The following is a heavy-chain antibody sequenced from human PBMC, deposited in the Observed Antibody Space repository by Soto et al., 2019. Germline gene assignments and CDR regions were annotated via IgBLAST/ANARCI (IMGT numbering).Heavy chain of an antibody. V-gene: IGHV7-4-1*01. Sequence: ASVKVSSKASRYTFTSYAMNWVRQASGQGLEWMGWINTNTGNPTYAQGFTGRFVFSLDTSVSTAYLQICSLKAEDTAVYYCARGGLDFWSGYWGYYYYYMDVWGKGTTVTVSS. CDR1: RYTFTSYA. D-gene: IGHD3-3*01. J-gene: IGHJ6*03. CDR2: INTNTGNP. CDR3: ARGGLDFWSGYWGYYYYYMDV.